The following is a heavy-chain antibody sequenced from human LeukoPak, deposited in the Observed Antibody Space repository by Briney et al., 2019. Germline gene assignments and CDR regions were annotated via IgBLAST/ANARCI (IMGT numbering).Heavy chain of an antibody. D-gene: IGHD3-22*01. V-gene: IGHV1-46*01. CDR1: GYTFTSYY. CDR2: INPTGDST. Sequence: ASVKVSCKASGYTFTSYYMHWVRQAPGQGLEWMGLINPTGDSTGYAQKFQGRVTMTRDMSTSTVYMELSSLRSEDTAVYYCARGDYGSSGLWYYFDYWGQGTLVTVSS. CDR3: ARGDYGSSGLWYYFDY. J-gene: IGHJ4*02.